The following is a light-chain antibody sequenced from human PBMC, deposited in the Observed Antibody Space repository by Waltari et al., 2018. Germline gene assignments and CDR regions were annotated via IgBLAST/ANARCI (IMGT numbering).Light chain of an antibody. CDR2: LGS. CDR3: MQSLQALWT. Sequence: IVVTQSPPPPPVPPGKAASISFTSRQSLLHSNGYNYLDWYLQKPGQSPQLLIYLGSNRASGVPDRFSGSGSGTDFTLEISRVEAEDVGVYYCMQSLQALWTFGQGTKVEIK. J-gene: IGKJ1*01. V-gene: IGKV2-28*01. CDR1: QSLLHSNGYNY.